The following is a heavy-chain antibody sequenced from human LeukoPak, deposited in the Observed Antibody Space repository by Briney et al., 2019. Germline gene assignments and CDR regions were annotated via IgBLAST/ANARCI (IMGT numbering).Heavy chain of an antibody. CDR1: GYTLTELS. J-gene: IGHJ4*02. Sequence: GASVKVSCKVSGYTLTELSIHWVRLAPGNQLEWMGGFDPEDGETIYAQKFQGRVTMTEDTSTYTANMELSSLRSDDTAFYYCATGGTYYYANTSYHTFDYWGQGTLLTVSS. V-gene: IGHV1-24*01. CDR2: FDPEDGET. CDR3: ATGGTYYYANTSYHTFDY. D-gene: IGHD3-22*01.